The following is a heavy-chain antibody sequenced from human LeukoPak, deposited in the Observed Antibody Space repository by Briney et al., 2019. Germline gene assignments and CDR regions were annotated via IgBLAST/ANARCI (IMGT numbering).Heavy chain of an antibody. CDR2: IYHSGST. CDR1: GYSISSGYY. CDR3: ARGLTGTLFWFDP. Sequence: KPSETLSLTCTVSGYSISSGYYWGWVRQPPGKGLEWIGSIYHSGSTYYNPSLKSRVTISVDTSKNQFSLKLSSVTAADTAVYYCARGLTGTLFWFDPWGQGTLVTVSS. D-gene: IGHD1-7*01. J-gene: IGHJ5*02. V-gene: IGHV4-38-2*02.